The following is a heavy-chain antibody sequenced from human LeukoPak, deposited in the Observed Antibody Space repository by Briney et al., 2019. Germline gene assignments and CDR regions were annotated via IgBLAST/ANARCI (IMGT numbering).Heavy chain of an antibody. D-gene: IGHD5-24*01. V-gene: IGHV3-11*04. CDR1: GFTFSDYY. CDR2: ISGSGATI. Sequence: GGSLRLSCAASGFTFSDYYMSWIRRAPGKGLEWVSYISGSGATIYYADSVKGRFTISGDKAKNSLYLQMNSLRVEDTAVYYCARDYKYAFDNWGQGTLVTVSS. CDR3: ARDYKYAFDN. J-gene: IGHJ4*02.